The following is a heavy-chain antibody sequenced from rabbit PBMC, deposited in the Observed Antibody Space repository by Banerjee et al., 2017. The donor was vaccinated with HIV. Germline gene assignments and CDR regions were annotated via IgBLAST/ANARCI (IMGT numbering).Heavy chain of an antibody. V-gene: IGHV1S45*01. CDR1: GFSFSSGYD. J-gene: IGHJ4*01. Sequence: QEQLEESGGGLVKPEGSLTLTCTASGFSFSSGYDMFWVRQAPGKGLEWIACIVAGSDGLTYYATWAKVRFTISRTSSTTVALQMTSLTAADTATYFCARDLAGVIGWNFNLWGPGTLVTVS. D-gene: IGHD4-1*01. CDR3: ARDLAGVIGWNFNL. CDR2: IVAGSDGLT.